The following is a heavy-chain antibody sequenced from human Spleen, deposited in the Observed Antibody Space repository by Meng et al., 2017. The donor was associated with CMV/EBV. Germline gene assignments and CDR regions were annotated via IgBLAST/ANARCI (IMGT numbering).Heavy chain of an antibody. Sequence: GGSLRLSCAASGFTSSSYWMSWVRQAPGKGLEWVANIKQDGSEKYYVDSVKGRFTISRDNAKNSQYLQMNSLRAEDTAVYYCARQYSSSWYGTDYFDYWGQGTLVTVSS. CDR2: IKQDGSEK. CDR3: ARQYSSSWYGTDYFDY. D-gene: IGHD6-13*01. CDR1: GFTSSSYW. V-gene: IGHV3-7*01. J-gene: IGHJ4*02.